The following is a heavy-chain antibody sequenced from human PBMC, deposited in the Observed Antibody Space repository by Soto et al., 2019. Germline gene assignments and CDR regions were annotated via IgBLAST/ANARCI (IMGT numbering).Heavy chain of an antibody. V-gene: IGHV3-23*01. CDR2: SSATGAGT. CDR3: VKDHRAGGYYGFYSDF. Sequence: GGSLRLSCAASGFTCSSYGMTWVRQAPRKGLEWVSFSSATGAGTYYADSVKGLFTISRDNSKNTLYLQMTGLRADYTAVNYCVKDHRAGGYYGFYSDFGGRGAVVTVSS. CDR1: GFTCSSYG. J-gene: IGHJ4*02. D-gene: IGHD3-3*01.